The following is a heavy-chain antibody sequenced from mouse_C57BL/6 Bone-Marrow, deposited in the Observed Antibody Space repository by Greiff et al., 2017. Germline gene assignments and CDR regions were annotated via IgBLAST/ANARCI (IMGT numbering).Heavy chain of an antibody. CDR1: GFTFSSYA. J-gene: IGHJ1*03. Sequence: EVQRVESGGGLVKPGGSLKLSCAASGFTFSSYAMSWVRQTPEKRLEWVATISDGGSYTYYPDNVKGRFTISRDNAKNNLYLQMSHLKSEDTAMYYCALIYYGNQDRCFDGWGTGTTVTVSS. CDR3: ALIYYGNQDRCFDG. CDR2: ISDGGSYT. D-gene: IGHD2-1*01. V-gene: IGHV5-4*01.